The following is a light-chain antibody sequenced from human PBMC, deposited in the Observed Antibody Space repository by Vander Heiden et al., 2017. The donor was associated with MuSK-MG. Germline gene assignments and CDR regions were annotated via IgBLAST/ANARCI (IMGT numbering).Light chain of an antibody. CDR1: SSNIGSNT. CDR3: ATWDDGLNGFV. Sequence: QSVLTQPPSTSGTPGQRVTISCSGSSSNIGSNTVNWYQHLSGTAPKLLIHTNNQRPSGVPDRFSGSKSGTSASLAISGLQSEDEADYYCATWDDGLNGFVFGGGTKPTVL. CDR2: TNN. V-gene: IGLV1-44*01. J-gene: IGLJ2*01.